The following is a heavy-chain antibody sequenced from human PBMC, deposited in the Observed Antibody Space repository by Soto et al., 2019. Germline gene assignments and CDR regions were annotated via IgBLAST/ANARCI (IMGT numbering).Heavy chain of an antibody. CDR1: GLTISTST. J-gene: IGHJ4*02. CDR3: AGNWR. V-gene: IGHV3-23*01. Sequence: EVHLLESGGDKVQPGGSLRLSCTASGLTISTSTMSWVRQAPGKGLEWLAEISSTSDSTDYADSVKGRFIISRDSSKNTLYLQMNTLRDDDTAEYYCAGNWRWGQGTLVTVSS. CDR2: ISSTSDST.